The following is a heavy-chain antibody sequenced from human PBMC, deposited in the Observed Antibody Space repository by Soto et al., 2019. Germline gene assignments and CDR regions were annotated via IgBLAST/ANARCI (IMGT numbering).Heavy chain of an antibody. D-gene: IGHD3-9*01. CDR1: GFTFSSYW. Sequence: GGSLRLSCAASGFTFSSYWMHWVRQAPGKGLVWVSRINSDGSSTSYADSVKGRFTISRDNAKNTLYLQMNSLRAEDTAVYYCARGSRYDILTGYYIAGMDVWGQGTTVTVSS. CDR3: ARGSRYDILTGYYIAGMDV. V-gene: IGHV3-74*01. CDR2: INSDGSST. J-gene: IGHJ6*02.